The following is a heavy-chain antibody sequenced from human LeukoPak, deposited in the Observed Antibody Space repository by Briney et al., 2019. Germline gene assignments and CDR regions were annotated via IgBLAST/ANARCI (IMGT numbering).Heavy chain of an antibody. CDR1: GGSISSGGYS. D-gene: IGHD1-1*01. V-gene: IGHV4-30-2*01. CDR2: IYHSGST. J-gene: IGHJ4*02. CDR3: ARAGIAWNPADY. Sequence: SETLSLTCAVSGGSISSGGYSWSWIRQPPGKGLEWIGYIYHSGSTYYNPSLKSRVTISVDRSKNQFSLKLSSVTAADTAVYYCARAGIAWNPADYWGQGTLVTVSS.